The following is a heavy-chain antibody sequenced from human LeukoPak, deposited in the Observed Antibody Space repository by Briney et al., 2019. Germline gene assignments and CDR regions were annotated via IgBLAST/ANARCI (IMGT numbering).Heavy chain of an antibody. D-gene: IGHD3-22*01. CDR1: GFTFSSYA. CDR2: ISGSGGST. Sequence: PGGSLRLSCAASGFTFSSYAMSWVRQAPGKGLEWVSAISGSGGSTYYADSVKGRFTISGDNSKNTLYLQMNSLRAEDTAVYYCAKESPKYYYDSSGYPTVDWGQGTLVTVSS. CDR3: AKESPKYYYDSSGYPTVD. V-gene: IGHV3-23*01. J-gene: IGHJ4*02.